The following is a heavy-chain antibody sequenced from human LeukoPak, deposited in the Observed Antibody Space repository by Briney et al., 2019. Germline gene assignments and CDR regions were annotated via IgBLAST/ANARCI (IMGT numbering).Heavy chain of an antibody. V-gene: IGHV3-23*01. CDR1: GFSFSSYA. Sequence: GGSLRLSCAASGFSFSSYAMSWVRQAPGKGLDWVSGISGSADSTDYADSVKGRFTISRDSSKNTLYLQMNSLRAEDTAVYYCVRVAYSSSVSRARFDYWGPGTLVTVSS. CDR3: VRVAYSSSVSRARFDY. CDR2: ISGSADST. J-gene: IGHJ4*02. D-gene: IGHD6-6*01.